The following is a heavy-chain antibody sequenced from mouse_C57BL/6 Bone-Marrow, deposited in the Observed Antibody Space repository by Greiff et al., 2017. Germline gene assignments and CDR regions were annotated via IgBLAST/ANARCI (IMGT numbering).Heavy chain of an antibody. CDR1: GYTFTDYE. V-gene: IGHV1-15*01. CDR3: TSPDRYAMNY. J-gene: IGHJ4*01. Sequence: QVQLQQSGAELVRPGASVTLSCKASGYTFTDYEMHWVKQTPVHGLEWIGALDPETGGTAYNQKFKGKAILTADKSSSTDYMELRSLTSEDSAVYYCTSPDRYAMNYWGQGTSVTVSS. CDR2: LDPETGGT.